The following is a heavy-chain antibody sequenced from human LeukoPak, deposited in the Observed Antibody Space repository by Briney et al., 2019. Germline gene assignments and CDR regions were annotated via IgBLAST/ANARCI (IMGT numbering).Heavy chain of an antibody. D-gene: IGHD2-15*01. Sequence: SETLSLTCAVYGGSSSGYYWNWIRQPLGKGLEWIGEIDHSGSTNYNPSLKSRVTISLDTSKNQFSLKLSSVTAADTAVYYCARVLPISLVVVAASNWFDPWGQGTLVTVSS. V-gene: IGHV4-34*01. J-gene: IGHJ5*02. CDR2: IDHSGST. CDR1: GGSSSGYY. CDR3: ARVLPISLVVVAASNWFDP.